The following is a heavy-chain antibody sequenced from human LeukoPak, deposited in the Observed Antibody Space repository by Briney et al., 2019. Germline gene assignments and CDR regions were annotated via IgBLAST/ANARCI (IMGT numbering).Heavy chain of an antibody. Sequence: PSETLSLTCTVSGGSVSSGSYYWSWVRQAPGKGLEWVSVIYSGGSTYYADSVKGRFTISRDNSKNTLYLQMNSLRAEDTAVYYCAREKIQLWSRYFDYWGQGTLVTVSS. J-gene: IGHJ4*02. CDR3: AREKIQLWSRYFDY. CDR1: GGSVSSGSYY. D-gene: IGHD5-18*01. CDR2: IYSGGST. V-gene: IGHV3-53*01.